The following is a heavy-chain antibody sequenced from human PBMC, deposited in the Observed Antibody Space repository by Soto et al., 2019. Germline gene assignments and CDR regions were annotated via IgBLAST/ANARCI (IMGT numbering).Heavy chain of an antibody. CDR3: ARETSYDFWSGPQTMDV. V-gene: IGHV3-33*01. Sequence: GGSLRLSCAPSGFTFSSYVMHWVRQAPGKGLEWVAVVHYDGTKKYYADSVRGRFTISRDNSENILYLQMNSLRPDDTAVYFYARETSYDFWSGPQTMDVWGQGTTVTVSS. CDR2: VHYDGTKK. D-gene: IGHD3-3*01. J-gene: IGHJ6*02. CDR1: GFTFSSYV.